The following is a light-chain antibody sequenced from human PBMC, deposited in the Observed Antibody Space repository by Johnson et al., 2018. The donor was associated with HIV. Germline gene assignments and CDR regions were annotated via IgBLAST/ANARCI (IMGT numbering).Light chain of an antibody. CDR1: SSNIGNNY. CDR2: DTN. J-gene: IGLJ1*01. Sequence: QSVLTQPPSVSAAPGQKVTISCSGSSSNIGNNYVSWYQQLPGTAPKLLIYDTNKRPSGIPDRFSGSKSGTSATLGITGLQTGDEPDYYCGTWDSRLSAGIVFGTGTKVTFL. CDR3: GTWDSRLSAGIV. V-gene: IGLV1-51*01.